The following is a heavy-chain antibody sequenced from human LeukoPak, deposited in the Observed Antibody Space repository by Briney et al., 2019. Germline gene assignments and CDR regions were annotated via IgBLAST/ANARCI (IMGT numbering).Heavy chain of an antibody. V-gene: IGHV3-23*01. CDR1: GFIFGSYA. CDR2: VSSGGDST. J-gene: IGHJ6*03. Sequence: AGSLRLSCAASGFIFGSYAMIWDRQAPGRGLEWVSGVSSGGDSTYYADSVKGRFTIYRDNSKNTVYMHMNNLRVDDTAVYYCAKNAMVRGVMTDSFYYMDVWGKGTTVTVSS. D-gene: IGHD3-10*01. CDR3: AKNAMVRGVMTDSFYYMDV.